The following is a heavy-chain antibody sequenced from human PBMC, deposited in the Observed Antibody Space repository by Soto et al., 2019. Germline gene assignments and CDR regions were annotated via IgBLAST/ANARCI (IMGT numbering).Heavy chain of an antibody. CDR3: TRDFQGQYYYGMDV. V-gene: IGHV3-49*04. CDR1: GFTFGDYA. Sequence: PGGSLRFSCTASGFTFGDYAMNWVRQAPGKGLEWVGFIRGKPNGGATDYAVSLKGRFTISRDDSRSVAYLQMNSLKTEDTAVYYCTRDFQGQYYYGMDVWGQGTTVTVSS. CDR2: IRGKPNGGAT. J-gene: IGHJ6*01.